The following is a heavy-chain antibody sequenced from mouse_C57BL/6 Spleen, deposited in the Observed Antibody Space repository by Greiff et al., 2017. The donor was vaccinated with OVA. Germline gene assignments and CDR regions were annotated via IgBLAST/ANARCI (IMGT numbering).Heavy chain of an antibody. J-gene: IGHJ2*01. CDR3: ARKITTVVADYFDD. V-gene: IGHV1-80*01. Sequence: VQLQESGAELVKPGASVKISCKASGYAFSSYWMNWVKQRPGKGLEWIGQIYPGDGDTNYNGKFKGKATLTADKSSSTAYMQLSSLTSEDSAVYFCARKITTVVADYFDDWGQGTTLTVSS. CDR1: GYAFSSYW. CDR2: IYPGDGDT. D-gene: IGHD1-1*01.